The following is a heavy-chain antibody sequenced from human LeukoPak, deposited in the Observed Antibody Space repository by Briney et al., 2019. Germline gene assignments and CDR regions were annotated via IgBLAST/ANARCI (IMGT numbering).Heavy chain of an antibody. V-gene: IGHV1-46*01. J-gene: IGHJ4*02. CDR3: ARDLRSSYGDFDY. CDR2: INPSGGST. CDR1: GYTFTSYY. D-gene: IGHD5-18*01. Sequence: ASVKVSCKASGYTFTSYYMHCVRQPPGQGLEWMGIINPSGGSTSYAQKFQGRVTMTRDMSTSTVYMELSSLRSEDTAVYYCARDLRSSYGDFDYWGQGTLVTVSS.